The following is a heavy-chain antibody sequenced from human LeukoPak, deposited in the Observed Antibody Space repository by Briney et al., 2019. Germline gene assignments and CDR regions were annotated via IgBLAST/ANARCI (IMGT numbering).Heavy chain of an antibody. CDR2: IHSGGNT. Sequence: PGGSLRLSCAVSGFTVSSNHMSWVRQAPGKGLEWVSLIHSGGNTDYADSLKDRVTISRDNSKNMVNLQINSLRPEDTAVYYCARERRYCSGDNCYSGHDYWGQGTLVIVSS. CDR3: ARERRYCSGDNCYSGHDY. D-gene: IGHD2-15*01. CDR1: GFTVSSNH. V-gene: IGHV3-53*01. J-gene: IGHJ4*02.